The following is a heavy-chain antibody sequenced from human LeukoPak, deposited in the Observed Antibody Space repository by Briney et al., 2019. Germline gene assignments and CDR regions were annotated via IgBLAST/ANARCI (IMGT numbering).Heavy chain of an antibody. V-gene: IGHV1-46*03. J-gene: IGHJ4*02. CDR2: INPSGGST. D-gene: IGHD3-10*01. CDR1: GYTFTSYY. Sequence: ASVKVSCKASGYTFTSYYMHWVRQAPGQGLEWMGIINPSGGSTSYAQKFQGRATMTRDTSTSTVYMELSSLRSEDTAVYYCARVSKTYGSGSYYIGYWGQGTLVTVSS. CDR3: ARVSKTYGSGSYYIGY.